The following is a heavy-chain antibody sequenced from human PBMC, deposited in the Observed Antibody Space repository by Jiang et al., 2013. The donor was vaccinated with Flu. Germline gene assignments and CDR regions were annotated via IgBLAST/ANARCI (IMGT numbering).Heavy chain of an antibody. CDR3: ARDDYGDYLRLNAFDI. D-gene: IGHD4-17*01. J-gene: IGHJ3*02. Sequence: GAEVKKPGSSVKVSCKASGGTFSSYTISWVRQAPGQGLEWMGRIIPILGIANYAQKSQGRVTITADKSTSTAYMELSSLRSEDTAVYYCARDDYGDYLRLNAFDIWGQGTMVTVSS. CDR1: GGTFSSYT. CDR2: IIPILGIA. V-gene: IGHV1-69*04.